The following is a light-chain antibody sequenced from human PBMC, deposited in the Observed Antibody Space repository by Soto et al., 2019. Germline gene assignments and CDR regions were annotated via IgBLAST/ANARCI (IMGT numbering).Light chain of an antibody. V-gene: IGKV3-20*01. J-gene: IGKJ1*01. CDR2: GAS. CDR3: QQYGSSPQT. Sequence: EIVLTQSPGTLSLSPGERATLTCRASQSVSSSYLAWYQQKPGQAPRLLIYGASSRATGIPDRFSGSGSGTGFTLTISRLEPEDFAVYDCQQYGSSPQTFGQGTKLEIK. CDR1: QSVSSSY.